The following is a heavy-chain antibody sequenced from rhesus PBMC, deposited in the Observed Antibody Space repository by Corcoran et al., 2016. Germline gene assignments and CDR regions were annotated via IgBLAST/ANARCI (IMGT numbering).Heavy chain of an antibody. J-gene: IGHJ4*01. CDR2: IRNKANRWTA. Sequence: EVRLVESGGGLVQPGGSLRLSCAASGFTFSDYYMSWVRQAPGNGPEWVGFIRNKANRWTAEYAASVKGRFTISRDDSKSIASLQMNSLKTEDTAVYYCARVIAAAGHFDYWGQGVLVTVSS. CDR1: GFTFSDYY. D-gene: IGHD6-25*01. CDR3: ARVIAAAGHFDY. V-gene: IGHV3-116*02.